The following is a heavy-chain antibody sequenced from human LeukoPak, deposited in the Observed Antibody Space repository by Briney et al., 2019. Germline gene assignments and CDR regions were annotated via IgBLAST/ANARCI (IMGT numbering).Heavy chain of an antibody. Sequence: PGGSLRLSCAASGFTFSSYAMSWVRQAPGKGLEWVSAISGSGGSTYYADSVKGRFTISGDNSKNTLYLQMNSLRAEDTAVYYCAKDQYGYGQGPDYWGQGTLVTVSS. V-gene: IGHV3-23*01. CDR1: GFTFSSYA. CDR3: AKDQYGYGQGPDY. J-gene: IGHJ4*02. CDR2: ISGSGGST. D-gene: IGHD5-18*01.